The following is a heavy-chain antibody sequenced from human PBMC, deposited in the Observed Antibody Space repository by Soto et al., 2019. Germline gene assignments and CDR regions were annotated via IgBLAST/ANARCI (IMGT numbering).Heavy chain of an antibody. J-gene: IGHJ4*02. CDR3: ARASPLDYYYDSSGYYFDY. V-gene: IGHV1-46*01. Sequence: ASVKVSCKASGYTFTTYYMHWLRQSPGQGLEWMGIINPSGGITSYAQKFQGRVTMPRDTSTSTVYMELSSLRSEDTAVYYCARASPLDYYYDSSGYYFDYWGQGTLVTVSS. CDR2: INPSGGIT. CDR1: GYTFTTYY. D-gene: IGHD3-22*01.